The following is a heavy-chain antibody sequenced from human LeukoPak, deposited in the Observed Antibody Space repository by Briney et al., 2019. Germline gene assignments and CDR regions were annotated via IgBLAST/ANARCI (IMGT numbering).Heavy chain of an antibody. Sequence: SETLSLTCTVSGGSISSGGYYWSWIRQHPGKGLEWIGYIYYSGSTYYNPSLKSRVTISVDTSKNQFSLKLSSVTAADTAVYYCARVLTVTRYAFDIWGQGTMVTVSS. CDR3: ARVLTVTRYAFDI. J-gene: IGHJ3*02. CDR1: GGSISSGGYY. V-gene: IGHV4-31*03. D-gene: IGHD4-17*01. CDR2: IYYSGST.